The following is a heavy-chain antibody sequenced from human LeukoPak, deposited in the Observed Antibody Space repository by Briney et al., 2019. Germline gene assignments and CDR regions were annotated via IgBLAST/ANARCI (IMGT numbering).Heavy chain of an antibody. D-gene: IGHD4-11*01. V-gene: IGHV3-33*01. CDR1: GFTFSSYG. J-gene: IGHJ6*03. Sequence: PGGSLRLSCAASGFTFSSYGMHWVRQAPGKGLEWVAVIWYDGSNKYYADSVKGRFTIPRDNSKNTLYLQMNSLRAEDTAVYYCARSGATVTTSYYYYYMDVWGKGTTVTVSS. CDR2: IWYDGSNK. CDR3: ARSGATVTTSYYYYYMDV.